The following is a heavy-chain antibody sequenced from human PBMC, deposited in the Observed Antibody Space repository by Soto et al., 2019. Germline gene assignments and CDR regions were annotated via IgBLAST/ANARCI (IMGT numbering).Heavy chain of an antibody. D-gene: IGHD1-26*01. CDR3: ARRRIVPTTNFDY. CDR2: IFHTGAT. Sequence: KPSETLSLTCTVSGGSISSYYWSWIRQPPGKGLEWIGHIFHTGATYQNPTLKSRLRMSVDTSKNQFSLNLSSVTATDTAVYYCARRRIVPTTNFDYWGQGTLVTVSS. J-gene: IGHJ4*02. CDR1: GGSISSYY. V-gene: IGHV4-59*04.